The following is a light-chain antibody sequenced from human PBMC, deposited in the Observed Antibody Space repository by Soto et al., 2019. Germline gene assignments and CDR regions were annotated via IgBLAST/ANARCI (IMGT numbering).Light chain of an antibody. V-gene: IGKV3-20*01. CDR3: QHFGSSPPIT. CDR1: QSVSSSY. J-gene: IGKJ5*01. CDR2: GAS. Sequence: EIVLTQYPGTLSLSPGERATLSCRASQSVSSSYLAWYQQKPGQAPRLLIYGASSRATGIPDRFSGSGSGTDFTLTISRLEPEDFAVCFCQHFGSSPPITFGQGTRLEIK.